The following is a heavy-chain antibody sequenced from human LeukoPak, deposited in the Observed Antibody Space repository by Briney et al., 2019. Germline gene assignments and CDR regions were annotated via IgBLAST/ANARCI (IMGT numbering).Heavy chain of an antibody. CDR2: INHSGST. D-gene: IGHD3-10*01. CDR1: GGSFSGYY. J-gene: IGHJ4*02. Sequence: NSSETLSLTCAVYGGSFSGYYWSWIHQPPGKGLEWIGEINHSGSTTSLKSRVTISVDTSKNQFSLKLSSVTAADTAMYYCARGHTRITMLRGSRSSYYFDYWGQGTLVTVSS. CDR3: ARGHTRITMLRGSRSSYYFDY. V-gene: IGHV4-34*01.